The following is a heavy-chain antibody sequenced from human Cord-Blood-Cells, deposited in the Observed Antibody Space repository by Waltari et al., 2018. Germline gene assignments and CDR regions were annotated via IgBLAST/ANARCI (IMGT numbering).Heavy chain of an antibody. CDR1: GFTFSSYS. D-gene: IGHD3-10*01. J-gene: IGHJ3*02. Sequence: EVQLVESGGGLVKPGGSLRLSCAASGFTFSSYSMNWVRQAPGKGLGWVSSISSSSSYISYADSVKGRFTISRDNAKNSLYLQMNSLRAEDTAVYYCARSGYFGDAFDIWGQGTMVIVSS. V-gene: IGHV3-21*01. CDR3: ARSGYFGDAFDI. CDR2: ISSSSSYI.